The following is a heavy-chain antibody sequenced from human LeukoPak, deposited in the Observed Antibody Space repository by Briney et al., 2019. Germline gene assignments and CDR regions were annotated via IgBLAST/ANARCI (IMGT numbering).Heavy chain of an antibody. D-gene: IGHD3-16*01. CDR3: ARGGGLDV. CDR1: GFTFRNYV. V-gene: IGHV3-7*03. J-gene: IGHJ6*02. Sequence: GGSVRLSCAASGFTFRNYVIHWVRQAPGKGLEWVASINHNGNVNYYVDSVKGRFTISRDNAKNSLYLQMSNLRAEDTAVYFCARGGGLDVWGQGATVTVSS. CDR2: INHNGNVN.